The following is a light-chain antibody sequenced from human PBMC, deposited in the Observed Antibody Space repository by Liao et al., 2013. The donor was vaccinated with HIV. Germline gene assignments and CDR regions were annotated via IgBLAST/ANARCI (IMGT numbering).Light chain of an antibody. CDR1: KLGDKY. Sequence: SYELTQPPSVSVSPGQTASIMCSGDKLGDKYACWYQQRPGQSPVLVIYQDSKRPSGIPERFSGSNSGNTATLTISGTQAMDEADYYCQAWDGDTAVFGTGTRITVL. CDR3: QAWDGDTAV. V-gene: IGLV3-1*01. J-gene: IGLJ1*01. CDR2: QDS.